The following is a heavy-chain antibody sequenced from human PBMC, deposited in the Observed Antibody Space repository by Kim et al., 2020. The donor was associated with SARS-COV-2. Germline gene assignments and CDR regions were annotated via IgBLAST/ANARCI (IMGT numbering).Heavy chain of an antibody. V-gene: IGHV1-18*04. CDR1: GYTFTSYG. CDR3: AGAEQWLEILDY. Sequence: ASVKVSCKASGYTFTSYGISWVRQAPGQGLEWMGWISDYDGTTHYTQKVQGRVTMTTDTSTSTAYMELRSLRSDDTALYYCAGAEQWLEILDYWGQGTLVTGPS. D-gene: IGHD6-19*01. CDR2: ISDYDGTT. J-gene: IGHJ4*02.